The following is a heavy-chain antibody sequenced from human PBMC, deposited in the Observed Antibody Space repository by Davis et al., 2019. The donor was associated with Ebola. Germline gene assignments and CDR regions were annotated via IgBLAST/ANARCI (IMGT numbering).Heavy chain of an antibody. Sequence: AASVKVSCKASGFILTNYAIHWVRQAPGQRLEWMGWVHGGNGNAKYSQRFQGRVTITTDTSASTVYLDLTSLRSDDTAVYYCAATAKGSGPGYFDFWGQGTLVTVSS. CDR2: VHGGNGNA. V-gene: IGHV1-3*01. CDR3: AATAKGSGPGYFDF. D-gene: IGHD2-15*01. J-gene: IGHJ4*02. CDR1: GFILTNYA.